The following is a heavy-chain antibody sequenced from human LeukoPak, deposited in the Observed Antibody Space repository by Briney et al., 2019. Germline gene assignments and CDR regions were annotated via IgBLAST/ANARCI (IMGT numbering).Heavy chain of an antibody. CDR2: INHSGST. J-gene: IGHJ5*02. CDR1: GGSFSGYY. D-gene: IGHD3-9*01. CDR3: ARVPPYDILTGYYKTNWVDP. V-gene: IGHV4-34*01. Sequence: PSETLSLTCAVFGGSFSGYYWSWIRQPPGRGLEWIGEINHSGSTNYNPSLKSRVTISLDTSKNQFSLKLSSVTAADTAVYYCARVPPYDILTGYYKTNWVDPWGQGTQVAVSS.